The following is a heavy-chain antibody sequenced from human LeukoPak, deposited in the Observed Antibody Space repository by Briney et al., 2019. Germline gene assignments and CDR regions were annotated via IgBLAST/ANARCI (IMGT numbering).Heavy chain of an antibody. Sequence: GGSLRLSCAASGFXVGSHYISWVRQAPGKGLEWVSLIYSGGSTYYADSVKGRFTISRDHSRNPVDLQMNSMRVEDTAIYYCARVLGDPDGSDIWGQGTMVTVSS. CDR2: IYSGGST. D-gene: IGHD3-10*01. J-gene: IGHJ3*02. V-gene: IGHV3-53*01. CDR1: GFXVGSHY. CDR3: ARVLGDPDGSDI.